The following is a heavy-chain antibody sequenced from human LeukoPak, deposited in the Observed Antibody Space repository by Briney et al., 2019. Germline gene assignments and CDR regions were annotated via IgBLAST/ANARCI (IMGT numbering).Heavy chain of an antibody. J-gene: IGHJ5*02. CDR3: ARREGSGWFDP. Sequence: SETLSLTCTVSGGSISSSSYYWGWIRQPPGKGLEWIGSIYYSGSTYYNPSLKSRVTISVDTSKNQFSLKLSSVTAADTAVYYCARREGSGWFDPWGQGTLVTVSS. CDR2: IYYSGST. CDR1: GGSISSSSYY. V-gene: IGHV4-39*07.